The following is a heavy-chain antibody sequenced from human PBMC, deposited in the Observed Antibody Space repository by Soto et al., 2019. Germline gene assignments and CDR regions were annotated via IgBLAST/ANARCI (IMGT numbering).Heavy chain of an antibody. Sequence: QLLESGGGLVQPGGSLRLSFASSGFTFSSYAMGWVRQAPGKGLEWVSTISGSGGSTYYADSVKGRFTISRDNSNNTLYLQMNSLRGEDTALYYCAKDSRSSGWYHYFDYWGQGTRVTVSS. J-gene: IGHJ4*02. CDR2: ISGSGGST. CDR3: AKDSRSSGWYHYFDY. CDR1: GFTFSSYA. V-gene: IGHV3-23*01. D-gene: IGHD6-19*01.